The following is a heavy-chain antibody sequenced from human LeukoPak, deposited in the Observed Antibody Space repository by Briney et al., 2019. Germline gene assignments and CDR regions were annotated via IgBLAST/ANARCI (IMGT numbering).Heavy chain of an antibody. CDR2: ITGSGGRT. Sequence: GGSLRLSCAASGFTFSSYWMHWVRQAPGKGLEWVSAITGSGGRTYYTNSVKGRFTISRDNSRNTLFLQMNSLRVEDTAVYYCAKDPNGDYIGAFDFWGQGTMVTVSS. V-gene: IGHV3-23*01. CDR3: AKDPNGDYIGAFDF. D-gene: IGHD4-17*01. CDR1: GFTFSSYW. J-gene: IGHJ3*01.